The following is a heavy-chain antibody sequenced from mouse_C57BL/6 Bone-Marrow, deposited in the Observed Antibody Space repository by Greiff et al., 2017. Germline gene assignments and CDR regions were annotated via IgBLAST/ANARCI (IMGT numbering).Heavy chain of an antibody. D-gene: IGHD1-1*01. CDR3: ARRGFYYGSSYPYYYAMDY. V-gene: IGHV1-81*01. CDR1: GYTFTSYG. Sequence: VQLQQSGAELARPGASVKLSCKASGYTFTSYGISWVKQRTGQGLEWIGEIYPRSGNTYYNEKFKGKATLTADKSSSTAYMELRSLTSEDSAVYFCARRGFYYGSSYPYYYAMDYWGQGTSVTVSS. CDR2: IYPRSGNT. J-gene: IGHJ4*01.